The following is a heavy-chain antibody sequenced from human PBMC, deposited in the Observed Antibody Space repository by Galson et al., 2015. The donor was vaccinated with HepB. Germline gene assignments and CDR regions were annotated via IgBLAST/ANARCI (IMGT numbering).Heavy chain of an antibody. CDR3: AHSGKLGMNFDY. V-gene: IGHV2-5*01. CDR1: GFSLSTSGVS. D-gene: IGHD7-27*01. CDR2: IYWNDYK. Sequence: PALVKPTQTLTLTCTFSGFSLSTSGVSVGWIRQPPGKALEWLALIYWNDYKRYSPSLKSRLTITKDTSENQVVLTMTNMDPVDTGTYYCAHSGKLGMNFDYWGQGTLVTVSS. J-gene: IGHJ4*02.